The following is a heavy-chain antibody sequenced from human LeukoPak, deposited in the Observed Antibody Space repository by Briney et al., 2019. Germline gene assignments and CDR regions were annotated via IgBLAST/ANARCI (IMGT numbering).Heavy chain of an antibody. V-gene: IGHV1-18*01. J-gene: IGHJ3*02. CDR2: ISAYNGNT. CDR1: GYTFTSYG. CDR3: AILPGDYYDTNDAFDI. Sequence: ASVKVSCKASGYTFTSYGISWVRQAPGQGLEWMGWISAYNGNTNYAQKLQGRVTMTTDTSTSTAYMELRSLRSDDTAVYYCAILPGDYYDTNDAFDIWGQGTMVTVSS. D-gene: IGHD3-22*01.